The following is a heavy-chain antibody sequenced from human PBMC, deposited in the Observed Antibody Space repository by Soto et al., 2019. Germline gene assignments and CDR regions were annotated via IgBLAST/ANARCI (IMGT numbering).Heavy chain of an antibody. D-gene: IGHD3-10*01. J-gene: IGHJ4*02. CDR2: ISYDGSNK. CDR3: ARDIELYYYGSGSLDY. V-gene: IGHV3-30-3*01. Sequence: GGSLRLSCAASGFTFSSYAMHWVRQAPGKGLEWVAVISYDGSNKYYADSVKGRFTISRDNSKNTLYLQMNSLRAEDTAVYYCARDIELYYYGSGSLDYWGQGTLVTVSS. CDR1: GFTFSSYA.